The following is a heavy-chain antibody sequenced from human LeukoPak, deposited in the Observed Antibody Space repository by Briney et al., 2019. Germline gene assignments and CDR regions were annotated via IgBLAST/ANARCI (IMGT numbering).Heavy chain of an antibody. D-gene: IGHD4-17*01. CDR3: ARRARDFGDSHAFDV. Sequence: PGWSLRLSCVASGLTFSDTNLAWIRQARGKGLEWISYIRRVPTDLYYADSVKGRFTITRDNAKNSLYLQMNSLRAEDTANYYCARRARDFGDSHAFDVWGQGTMVTVSS. CDR2: IRRVPTDL. V-gene: IGHV3-11*01. J-gene: IGHJ3*01. CDR1: GLTFSDTN.